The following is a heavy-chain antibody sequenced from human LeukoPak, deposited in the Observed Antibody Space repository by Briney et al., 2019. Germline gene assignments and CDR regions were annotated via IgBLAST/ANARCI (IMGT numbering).Heavy chain of an antibody. CDR2: INPKTGGT. V-gene: IGHV1-2*02. D-gene: IGHD1-1*01. Sequence: ASVKVSCKASGGTFSSYAISWVRQAPGQGLEWMGWINPKTGGTNYAQKFQGRVTMTRDTSVSTASMELSRLTSDDTAIYYCARDHNWNAFDHWGQGTQVTVSS. J-gene: IGHJ4*02. CDR1: GGTFSSYA. CDR3: ARDHNWNAFDH.